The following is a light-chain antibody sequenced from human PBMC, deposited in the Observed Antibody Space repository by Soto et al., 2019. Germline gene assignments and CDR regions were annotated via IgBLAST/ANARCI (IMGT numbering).Light chain of an antibody. CDR3: HQSYTTPHT. CDR1: QSISDF. CDR2: AAS. J-gene: IGKJ2*01. Sequence: DIQMTQSPSSLSASVGHRVTITCRASQSISDFVSWYQQKPGNAPNLLIYAASNLQSGVPSRFRGSGSGTDFTLTITSLQPEDSATYYCHQSYTTPHTFGQGTKLEIK. V-gene: IGKV1-39*01.